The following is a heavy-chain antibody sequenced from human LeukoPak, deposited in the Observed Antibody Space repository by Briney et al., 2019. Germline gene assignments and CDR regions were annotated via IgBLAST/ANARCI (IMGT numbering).Heavy chain of an antibody. V-gene: IGHV3-7*01. Sequence: GGSLRLSCAASGFTFSNYWMSWVRQAPGKGLEWVANINEDGSGKKYVDSVKGRFTISRDNAKNSLYLQMNSLRAEDTAVYYCANGVRGAYWGQGTLVTVSS. CDR3: ANGVRGAY. J-gene: IGHJ4*02. D-gene: IGHD3-10*01. CDR1: GFTFSNYW. CDR2: INEDGSGK.